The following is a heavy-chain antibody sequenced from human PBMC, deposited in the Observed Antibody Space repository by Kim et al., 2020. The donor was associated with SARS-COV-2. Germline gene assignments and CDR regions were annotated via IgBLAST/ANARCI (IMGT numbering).Heavy chain of an antibody. CDR2: INHSGST. D-gene: IGHD6-6*01. CDR3: GYSSSRLFDY. V-gene: IGHV4-34*01. J-gene: IGHJ4*02. Sequence: SETLSLTCAVYGGSFSGYYWSWIRQPPGKGLEWIGEINHSGSTNYNPSLKSRVTISVDTSKNQFSLKLSSVTAADTAVYYCGYSSSRLFDYWGQGTLVTVSS. CDR1: GGSFSGYY.